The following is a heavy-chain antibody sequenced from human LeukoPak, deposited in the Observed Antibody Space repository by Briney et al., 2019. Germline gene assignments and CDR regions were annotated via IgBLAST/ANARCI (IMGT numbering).Heavy chain of an antibody. J-gene: IGHJ3*01. CDR1: GGSISSYY. CDR2: LYYSGST. Sequence: PSETLSLTCTVSGGSISSYYWSWIRQPPGKGLEWIGYLYYSGSTNYNPSLKSRVTISVDTSKNQFSLKLSSVTAADTAVYYCAREGRYCGGDCLDAFDFW. CDR3: AREGRYCGGDCLDAFDF. D-gene: IGHD2-21*02. V-gene: IGHV4-59*01.